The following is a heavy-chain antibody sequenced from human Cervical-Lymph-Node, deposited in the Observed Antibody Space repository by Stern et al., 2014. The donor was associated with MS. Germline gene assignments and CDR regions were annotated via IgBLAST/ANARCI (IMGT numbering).Heavy chain of an antibody. D-gene: IGHD2-21*02. CDR1: GGSITSSTW. Sequence: QLQLQESGPGLVQPSGTLSLTCAVSGGSITSSTWWSWVRQPPGMGLEWIGEVAHSGGTSYSASLKSRLTMSVNNSKNQFSLRLSSVAAADTAVYYCARVSATWVFDYWGQGTLVTVSS. J-gene: IGHJ4*02. V-gene: IGHV4-4*02. CDR2: VAHSGGT. CDR3: ARVSATWVFDY.